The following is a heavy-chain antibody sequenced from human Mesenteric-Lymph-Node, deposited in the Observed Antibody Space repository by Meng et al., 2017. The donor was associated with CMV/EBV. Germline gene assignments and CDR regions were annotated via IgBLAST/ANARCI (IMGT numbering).Heavy chain of an antibody. V-gene: IGHV3-21*01. Sequence: GGSLRLSCAASGFTFSSYSMNWVRQAPGKGLEWVSSISSSSSYIYYADSVKGRFTISRDNSKNTLYLQMYSLRAEDSAVYYCAKEGLTGTNGDYWGQGTTVTVSS. CDR3: AKEGLTGTNGDY. D-gene: IGHD1-7*01. J-gene: IGHJ4*03. CDR1: GFTFSSYS. CDR2: ISSSSSYI.